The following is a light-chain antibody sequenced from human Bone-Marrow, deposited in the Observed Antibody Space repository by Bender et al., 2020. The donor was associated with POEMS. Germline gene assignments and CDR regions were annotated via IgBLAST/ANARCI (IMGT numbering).Light chain of an antibody. CDR1: SSDVGGYNL. CDR2: EGS. V-gene: IGLV2-14*02. CDR3: SSYTSTSTPVV. Sequence: QSALTQPASVSGSPGQSITISCTGTSSDVGGYNLVSWYQQHPGKAPKLMIYEGSKWPSGVSNRFSGSKSGNTASLTISGLRAEDEADYYCSSYTSTSTPVVFGGGTKLTVL. J-gene: IGLJ2*01.